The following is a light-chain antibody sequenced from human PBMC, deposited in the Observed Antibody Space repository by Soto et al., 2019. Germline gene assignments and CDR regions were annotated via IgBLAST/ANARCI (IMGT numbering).Light chain of an antibody. J-gene: IGKJ1*01. CDR2: DAS. CDR3: QQYNSYSRT. CDR1: QSISSW. V-gene: IGKV1-5*01. Sequence: IRMTQSPSSLSGSTGDRVTITCRASQSISSWLAWYQQKPGKAPKLLIYDASSLESGVPSRFSGSGSGTEFTLTISSLQPDDFATYYCQQYNSYSRTFGQGNKVDIK.